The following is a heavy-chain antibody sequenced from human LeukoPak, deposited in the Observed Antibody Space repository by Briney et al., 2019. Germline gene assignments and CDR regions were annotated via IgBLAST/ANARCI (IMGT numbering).Heavy chain of an antibody. J-gene: IGHJ4*02. D-gene: IGHD3-22*01. Sequence: GGSLRLSCAASGFAFSSYAMHWVRQAPGKGLEWVAVISYDGSNKYYADSVKGRFTISRDNSKNTLYLQMNSLRAEDTAVYYCARGSSYYYDSSGYRIDYWGQGTLVTVSS. CDR2: ISYDGSNK. CDR3: ARGSSYYYDSSGYRIDY. CDR1: GFAFSSYA. V-gene: IGHV3-30-3*01.